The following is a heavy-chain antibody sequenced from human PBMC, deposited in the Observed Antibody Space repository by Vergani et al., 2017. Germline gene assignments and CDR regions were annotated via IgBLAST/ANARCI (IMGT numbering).Heavy chain of an antibody. CDR3: ARGGWAIRYFDWHTNLPSLARLQGFDP. CDR2: INHSGST. D-gene: IGHD3-9*01. CDR1: GGSFSGYY. J-gene: IGHJ5*02. V-gene: IGHV4-34*01. Sequence: QVQLQQWGAGLLKPSETLSLTCAVYGGSFSGYYWSWIRQPPGKGLEWIGEINHSGSTNYNPSLKSRVTISVDTSKNQFSLKLSSVTAADTAVYYCARGGWAIRYFDWHTNLPSLARLQGFDPWGQGTLVTVSS.